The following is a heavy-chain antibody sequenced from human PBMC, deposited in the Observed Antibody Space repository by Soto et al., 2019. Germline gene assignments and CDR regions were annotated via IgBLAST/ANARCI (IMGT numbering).Heavy chain of an antibody. CDR3: ARRGSGHTFDY. CDR1: GASISRTGFY. CDR2: IYEGETT. D-gene: IGHD3-10*01. V-gene: IGHV4-39*01. Sequence: QLQLQESGPGLVKPSETLSLTCAVSGASISRTGFYWGWIRQPPGQGLEWIGSIYEGETTFYNSSLKSRVTISADTSKNHFSLKLSSVTAADTAVYYCARRGSGHTFDYWGQGTLVTVSS. J-gene: IGHJ4*02.